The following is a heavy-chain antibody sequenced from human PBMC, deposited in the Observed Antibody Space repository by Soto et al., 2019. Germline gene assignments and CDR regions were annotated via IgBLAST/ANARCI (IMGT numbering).Heavy chain of an antibody. V-gene: IGHV3-23*01. D-gene: IGHD2-21*02. J-gene: IGHJ4*02. CDR1: GFTFSSSA. CDR3: AKGCGGDCYSGVQY. CDR2: INNSGGST. Sequence: EVQLLESGRGLVQPGGSLRLSCAASGFTFSSSAMSWVRQAPGKGLEWVSSINNSGGSTYYADSVKGRFTISRDNSKNTLYLQMNSIQAEDTAVYYCAKGCGGDCYSGVQYWGQGTLVTVSS.